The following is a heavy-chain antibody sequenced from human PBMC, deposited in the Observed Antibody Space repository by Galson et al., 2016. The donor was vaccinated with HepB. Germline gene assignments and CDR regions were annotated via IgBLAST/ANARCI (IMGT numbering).Heavy chain of an antibody. CDR2: INPSRGDT. CDR3: ARGTVGAVDY. J-gene: IGHJ4*02. Sequence: SVKVSCKASGYIFTHYYIHWVRQAPGQGLEWMGRINPSRGDTIYAQNFRGRVTMTRDMSIGTAYLDLTSDDTAVYFCARGTVGAVDYWGQGTLVTVSS. CDR1: GYIFTHYY. V-gene: IGHV1-2*06. D-gene: IGHD1-26*01.